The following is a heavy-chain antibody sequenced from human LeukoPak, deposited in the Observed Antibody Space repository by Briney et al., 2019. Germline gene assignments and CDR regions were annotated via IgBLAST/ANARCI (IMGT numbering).Heavy chain of an antibody. CDR3: ARDGNCSGGSCSGLFDY. D-gene: IGHD2-15*01. CDR1: GGTFSSYA. Sequence: SVRVSCKASGGTFSSYAISWVRQAPGQGLEWMGGIIPIVGTANYAQKFQGRVTITADKSTSTAYMELSSLRSEDTAVYYCARDGNCSGGSCSGLFDYWGQGTLVTVSS. V-gene: IGHV1-69*06. CDR2: IIPIVGTA. J-gene: IGHJ4*02.